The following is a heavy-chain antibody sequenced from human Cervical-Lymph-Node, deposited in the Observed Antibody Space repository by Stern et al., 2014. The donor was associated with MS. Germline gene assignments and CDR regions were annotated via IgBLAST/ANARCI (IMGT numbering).Heavy chain of an antibody. Sequence: QVQLVQSGPGLVKPSQTLSLTCTVSGGSISSSGYYWSWIRQPADKGLEWIGRIHDSGSTYYNPSLKSRVTIARDPAKNQFSLKLPSGTAADTAVYYCATTRWDLFTWNWFDPWGQGTLVTVSS. J-gene: IGHJ5*02. CDR1: GGSISSSGYY. D-gene: IGHD1-26*01. CDR2: IHDSGST. CDR3: ATTRWDLFTWNWFDP. V-gene: IGHV4-61*02.